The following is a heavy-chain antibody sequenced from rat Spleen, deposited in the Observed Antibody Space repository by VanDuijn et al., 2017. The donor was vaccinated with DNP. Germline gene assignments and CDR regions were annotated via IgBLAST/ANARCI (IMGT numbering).Heavy chain of an antibody. Sequence: EVQLVESGGGPVQPGRSLKLSCVASGFIFSNYWMTWIRQAPGKGLEWVASISNTGDHTYYSDSVKGRLSLSRDNAKSTLYLQMDSLRSEDTATYYCAGRPPPTRGPFDYWGQGIMVTVSS. CDR2: ISNTGDHT. V-gene: IGHV5-31*01. J-gene: IGHJ2*01. CDR1: GFIFSNYW. CDR3: AGRPPPTRGPFDY. D-gene: IGHD1-4*01.